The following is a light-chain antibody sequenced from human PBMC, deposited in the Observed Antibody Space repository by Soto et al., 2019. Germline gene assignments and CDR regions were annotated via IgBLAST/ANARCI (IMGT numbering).Light chain of an antibody. CDR1: QYIGSA. J-gene: IGKJ4*01. CDR3: QQYNNWPLT. Sequence: EVVLTQSPATLSVSPGDRATLSCRASQYIGSAVAWYHQRSGQAPRLLIFDASVRVPTTPTRFSGSGSGTEFTLTISSLQSEDFAAYYCQQYNNWPLTFGGGTKVDIK. V-gene: IGKV3-15*01. CDR2: DAS.